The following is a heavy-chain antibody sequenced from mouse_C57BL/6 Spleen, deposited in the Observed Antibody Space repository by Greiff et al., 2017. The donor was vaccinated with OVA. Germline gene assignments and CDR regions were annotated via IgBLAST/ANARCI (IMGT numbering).Heavy chain of an antibody. CDR1: GFTFSAYG. CDR3: ARPVAGPYWYFDV. J-gene: IGHJ1*03. Sequence: EVTLVESGGGLVKPGGSLNLSCAASGFTFSAYGMHWVRQAPEKGLEWVAYISSGRRTIYYAATVKGRFTSSRDNAKNTLFLQMTSLRSEDTAMYYCARPVAGPYWYFDVWGTGTTVTVSS. D-gene: IGHD1-1*02. V-gene: IGHV5-17*01. CDR2: ISSGRRTI.